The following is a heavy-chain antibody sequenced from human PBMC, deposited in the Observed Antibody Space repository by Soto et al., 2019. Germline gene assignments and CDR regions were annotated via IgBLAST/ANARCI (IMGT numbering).Heavy chain of an antibody. CDR1: GFTFTNAW. J-gene: IGHJ3*02. V-gene: IGHV3-15*01. CDR2: IKSKSDGGTI. Sequence: GGSLRLSCADSGFTFTNAWMTWVRQGPGKGLEWVGRIKSKSDGGTIDYAAPVKGRFTISRDDSKNTLYLQMNSLKTEDTAVYYCTTGPNLRPLAAFDIWGQGTVVTVSS. CDR3: TTGPNLRPLAAFDI.